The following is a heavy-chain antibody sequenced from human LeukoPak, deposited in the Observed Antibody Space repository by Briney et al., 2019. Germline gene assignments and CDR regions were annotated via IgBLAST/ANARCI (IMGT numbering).Heavy chain of an antibody. CDR3: AREDGSGSYGFDY. Sequence: GGSLRLSCAASGFTFSSYSMNWVRQAPGKGLEWVSYISSSSSSIYYADSVKGRFTISRDNAKNSLYLQMNSLGAEDTAVYYCAREDGSGSYGFDYWGQGTLVTVSS. CDR1: GFTFSSYS. V-gene: IGHV3-48*04. J-gene: IGHJ4*02. CDR2: ISSSSSSI. D-gene: IGHD1-26*01.